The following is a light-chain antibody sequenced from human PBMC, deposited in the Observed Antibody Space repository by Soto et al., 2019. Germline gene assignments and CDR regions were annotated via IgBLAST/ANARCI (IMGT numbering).Light chain of an antibody. J-gene: IGKJ1*01. CDR3: LQHNRDPRT. CDR1: QGIRND. CDR2: AVS. V-gene: IGKV1-17*01. Sequence: DIQMTQSPSSLSASVGDRVTITCRASQGIRNDLSWYQQKPGKAPKRLIYAVSSLHSGVPSRFSVSGSGTEFTLTISSLQPEDFATYYCLQHNRDPRTFGQGTKVEIK.